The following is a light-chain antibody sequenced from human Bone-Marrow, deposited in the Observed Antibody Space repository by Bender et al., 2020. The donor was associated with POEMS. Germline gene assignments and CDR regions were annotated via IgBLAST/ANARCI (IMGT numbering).Light chain of an antibody. CDR1: TSDLGTYDL. CDR3: SSYAGTNVYV. V-gene: IGLV2-14*02. J-gene: IGLJ1*01. CDR2: EVT. Sequence: QSALTQPASVSGSPGQSITVSCTGTTSDLGTYDLVSWYQQYPGKAPKLMIYEVTERPSGVPDRFSGSKAGNTASLTVSALQAEDEADYCCSSYAGTNVYVFGTGTKVTFL.